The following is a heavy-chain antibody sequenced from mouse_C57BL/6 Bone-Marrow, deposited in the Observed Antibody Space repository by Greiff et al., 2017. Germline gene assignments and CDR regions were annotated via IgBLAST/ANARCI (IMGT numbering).Heavy chain of an antibody. CDR1: GFNIKDYY. V-gene: IGHV14-1*01. Sequence: EVQLQQSGAELVRPGASVKLSCTASGFNIKDYYMHWVKQRPEQGLEWIGRLDPEDGDTEYAPKFQGKATMTADTSSNTAYLQLSSLTSEDTAVYYCTIGGPYGYDLDYWGQGTTLTVSS. CDR3: TIGGPYGYDLDY. CDR2: LDPEDGDT. J-gene: IGHJ2*01. D-gene: IGHD2-2*01.